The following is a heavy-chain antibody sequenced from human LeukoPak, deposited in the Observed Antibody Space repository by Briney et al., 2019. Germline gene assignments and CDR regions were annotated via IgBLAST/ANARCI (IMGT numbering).Heavy chain of an antibody. V-gene: IGHV4-34*01. D-gene: IGHD2-2*01. J-gene: IGHJ6*03. CDR1: GGSFSGYY. Sequence: SETLSLTCAVYGGSFSGYYWSWIRQPPGKGLEWIGEINHSGSTNYNPSLKSRVTISVDTSKNQFSLKLSSVTAADTAVYYCAGGPFAVPAANRYYYYYMDAWGKGTTVTVSS. CDR2: INHSGST. CDR3: AGGPFAVPAANRYYYYYMDA.